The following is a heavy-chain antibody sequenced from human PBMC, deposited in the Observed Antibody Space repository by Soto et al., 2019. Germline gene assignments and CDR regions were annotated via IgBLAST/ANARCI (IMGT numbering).Heavy chain of an antibody. CDR3: ARRGGDSSPAHGMEV. D-gene: IGHD6-6*01. J-gene: IGHJ6*02. CDR2: IDPSDSYT. Sequence: PGESLKISCKGSGYSFTSYWISWVRQMPGKGLEWMGRIDPSDSYTNYSPSFQGHVTISADKSISTAYLQWSSLKASDTAMYYCARRGGDSSPAHGMEVWGQGTTVTVSS. V-gene: IGHV5-10-1*01. CDR1: GYSFTSYW.